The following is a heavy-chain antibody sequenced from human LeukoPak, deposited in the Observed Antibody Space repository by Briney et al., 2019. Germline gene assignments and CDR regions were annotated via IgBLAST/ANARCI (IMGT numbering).Heavy chain of an antibody. D-gene: IGHD4-17*01. J-gene: IGHJ4*02. CDR3: ARDLMTTPTWDFDY. V-gene: IGHV1-2*02. CDR2: INPNNGAT. Sequence: ASARVSCKASGYIFTGYYMHWVRQAPGQGLEWMAWINPNNGATHYVQKFQGRVAVTRDTSISTAYMELSSLESDDTAVYYCARDLMTTPTWDFDYWGQGTVDPVSS. CDR1: GYIFTGYY.